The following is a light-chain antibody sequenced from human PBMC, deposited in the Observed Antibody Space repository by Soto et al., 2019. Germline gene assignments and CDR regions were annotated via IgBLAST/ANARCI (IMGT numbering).Light chain of an antibody. V-gene: IGLV1-36*01. J-gene: IGLJ1*01. CDR1: SSNIGNNA. Sequence: QSVLTQPPSVSEAPRQRVTISCSGSSSNIGNNAVNWYQQFPGQAPKIVIYYDDLLTSGVSDRFSGSKSGISASLVISDLQSDDEADYYCAAWDDNLNAYVFGPGTKLTVL. CDR3: AAWDDNLNAYV. CDR2: YDD.